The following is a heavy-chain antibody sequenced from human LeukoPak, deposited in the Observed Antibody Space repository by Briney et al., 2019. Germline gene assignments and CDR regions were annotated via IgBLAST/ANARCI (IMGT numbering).Heavy chain of an antibody. CDR2: ISSSSSYV. D-gene: IGHD6-13*01. CDR3: AKDEAAAGVDFDY. V-gene: IGHV3-21*01. CDR1: GFTFSSYS. Sequence: GGSLRLSCAASGFTFSSYSMNWVRQAPGKGLEWVSSISSSSSYVYYADSVKGRFTISRDNAKNSLYLQMNSLRAEDTAVYYCAKDEAAAGVDFDYWGQGTLVTVYS. J-gene: IGHJ4*02.